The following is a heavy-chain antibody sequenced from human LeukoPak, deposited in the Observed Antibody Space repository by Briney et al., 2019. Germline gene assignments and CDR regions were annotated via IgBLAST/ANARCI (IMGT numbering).Heavy chain of an antibody. CDR2: IYSGGST. CDR1: GFTVSSNY. J-gene: IGHJ6*03. V-gene: IGHV3-53*01. Sequence: GGSLRLSCAASGFTVSSNYMSWVRQAPGKGLEWVSVIYSGGSTYYADSVKGRFTISRDNSKNTLYLQMNSLRAEDTAVYYCARDSSGWYLYYYYMDVWGKGTTVTVSS. CDR3: ARDSSGWYLYYYYMDV. D-gene: IGHD6-19*01.